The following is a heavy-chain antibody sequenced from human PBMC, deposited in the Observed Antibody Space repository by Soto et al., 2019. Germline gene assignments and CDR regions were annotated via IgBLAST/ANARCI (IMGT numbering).Heavy chain of an antibody. CDR1: GFTFSSYA. V-gene: IGHV3-23*01. Sequence: EVQLLESGGGLVQPGGSLRLSCAASGFTFSSYAMCWVRQAPGKGLEWVSAISGSGGSTYYADSVKGRFNISRDNSKNMLYLKMNSLRAEDTAVYYCAKGRGFGILGYWGQGTLVTVSS. D-gene: IGHD2-21*01. CDR2: ISGSGGST. CDR3: AKGRGFGILGY. J-gene: IGHJ4*02.